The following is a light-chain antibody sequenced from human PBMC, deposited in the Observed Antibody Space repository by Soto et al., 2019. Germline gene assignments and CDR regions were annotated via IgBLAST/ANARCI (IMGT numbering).Light chain of an antibody. CDR2: AAS. J-gene: IGKJ4*01. Sequence: DIQMTQSPSSLSASVGDRVTFTCRANQDISTSLAWFQQKPGRGPKSLIYAASSLQSRVPSRFSGNGSGTDFSLTISSLQPEDFATYYCQHYKTYPLTFGGGTKVEI. CDR1: QDISTS. CDR3: QHYKTYPLT. V-gene: IGKV1-16*01.